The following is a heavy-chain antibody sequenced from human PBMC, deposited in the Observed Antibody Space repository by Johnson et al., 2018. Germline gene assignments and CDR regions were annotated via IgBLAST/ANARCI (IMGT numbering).Heavy chain of an antibody. J-gene: IGHJ6*02. CDR1: GYTFTSYE. D-gene: IGHD2-21*01. V-gene: IGHV1-8*01. Sequence: QVQLGESGAEVREPGASVKVSCNASGYTFTSYEINWVRQATGQGLEWMGWMNPNSGNTDYAQNFQDSVTMTMNSSITTAYMELSSLRSEDTAVYYCARLVALPDFYYGMDVWGQGTTVTVSS. CDR2: MNPNSGNT. CDR3: ARLVALPDFYYGMDV.